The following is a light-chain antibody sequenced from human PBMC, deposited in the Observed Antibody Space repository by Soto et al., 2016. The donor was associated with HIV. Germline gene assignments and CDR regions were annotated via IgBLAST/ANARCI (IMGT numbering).Light chain of an antibody. CDR1: ALPKQY. J-gene: IGLJ2*01. V-gene: IGLV3-25*03. CDR3: QSADSSYSFVV. Sequence: SYELTQAPSVSVSPGQTARITCSGDALPKQYAYWYQKKPGQAPVLVIYKDSERPSEIPERFSGSSSGTTVTLTTSGVQAEDEADYFCQSADSSYSFVVFGGGTKLTVL. CDR2: KDS.